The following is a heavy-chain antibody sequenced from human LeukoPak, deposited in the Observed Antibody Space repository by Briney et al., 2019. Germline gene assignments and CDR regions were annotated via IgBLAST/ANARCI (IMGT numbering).Heavy chain of an antibody. D-gene: IGHD5-18*01. CDR2: IYTSGST. CDR1: GGSISSYY. V-gene: IGHV4-4*07. Sequence: ASETLSLTCTVSGGSISSYYWSWIRQPAGKGLEWIGRIYTSGSTNYNPSLKSRVTMSVDTSKNQFSLKLSSVTAADTAVYYCARSYSYGPYYYYGMDVWGQGTTVTVSS. CDR3: ARSYSYGPYYYYGMDV. J-gene: IGHJ6*02.